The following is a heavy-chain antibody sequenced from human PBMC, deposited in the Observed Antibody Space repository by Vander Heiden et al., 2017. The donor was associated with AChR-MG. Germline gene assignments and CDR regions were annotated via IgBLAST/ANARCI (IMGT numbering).Heavy chain of an antibody. CDR2: ISGSGGST. CDR1: GSTFSSYA. D-gene: IGHD6-19*01. Sequence: EVQLLESGGGLVQPGGSLRLSCAASGSTFSSYAMSWVRQAPGKGLEWVSAISGSGGSTYYADSVKGRFTISRDNSKNTLYLQMNSLRAEDTAVYYCASGAVAPTQYYYYGMDVWGQGTTVTVSS. J-gene: IGHJ6*02. CDR3: ASGAVAPTQYYYYGMDV. V-gene: IGHV3-23*01.